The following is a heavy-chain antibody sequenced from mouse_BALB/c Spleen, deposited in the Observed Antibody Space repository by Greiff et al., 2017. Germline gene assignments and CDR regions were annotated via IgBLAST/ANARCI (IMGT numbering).Heavy chain of an antibody. CDR1: GYTFTSYW. Sequence: QVHVKQSGAELAKPGASVKMSCKASGYTFTSYWMHWVKQRPGQGLEWIGYINPSTGYTEYNQKFKDKATLTADKSSSTAYMQLSSLTSEDSAVYYCARDRRLQVYFDYWGQGTTLTVSS. J-gene: IGHJ2*01. D-gene: IGHD3-2*02. V-gene: IGHV1-7*01. CDR3: ARDRRLQVYFDY. CDR2: INPSTGYT.